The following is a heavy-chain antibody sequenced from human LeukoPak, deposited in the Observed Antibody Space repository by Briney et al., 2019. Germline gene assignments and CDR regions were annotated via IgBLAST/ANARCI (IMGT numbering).Heavy chain of an antibody. D-gene: IGHD6-13*01. CDR1: GFTFSSYG. V-gene: IGHV3-30*02. Sequence: GGSLRLSCAASGFTFSSYGMHWVRQAPGKGLEWVAFIRYDGSNKYYADSVKGRFTISRDNSKNTLYLQMNSLRAEDTAVYYCARESSSTYYYYGMDVWGQGTTVTVSS. J-gene: IGHJ6*02. CDR2: IRYDGSNK. CDR3: ARESSSTYYYYGMDV.